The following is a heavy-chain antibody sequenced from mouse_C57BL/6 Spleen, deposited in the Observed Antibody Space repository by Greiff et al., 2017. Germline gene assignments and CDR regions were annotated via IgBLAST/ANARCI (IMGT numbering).Heavy chain of an antibody. CDR3: ARKGDGFDY. CDR2: IWSGGST. V-gene: IGHV2-2*01. CDR1: GFSLTSYG. Sequence: VQLQQSGPGLVQPSQSLSITCTVSGFSLTSYGVHWVRQSPGKGLEWLGVIWSGGSTDYNAAFISRMSISKDNSKSQVFFKMHSLQADDTAIYYCARKGDGFDYWGQGTTLTVSS. J-gene: IGHJ2*01.